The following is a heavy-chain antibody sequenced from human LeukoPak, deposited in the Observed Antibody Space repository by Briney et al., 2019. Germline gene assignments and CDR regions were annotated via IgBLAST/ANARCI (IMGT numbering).Heavy chain of an antibody. Sequence: GGSLRLSCAASGFTFSNSDMNWVHQAPRKRLGWVSDVGWNGSRTHYADSVKGRFIISRDNSRNTLYLQTNSLRAEDTAVYYCVKKQYYYDSSGKTPWGQGTLVTVSS. CDR1: GFTFSNSD. D-gene: IGHD3-22*01. CDR2: VGWNGSRT. CDR3: VKKQYYYDSSGKTP. J-gene: IGHJ5*02. V-gene: IGHV3-35*01.